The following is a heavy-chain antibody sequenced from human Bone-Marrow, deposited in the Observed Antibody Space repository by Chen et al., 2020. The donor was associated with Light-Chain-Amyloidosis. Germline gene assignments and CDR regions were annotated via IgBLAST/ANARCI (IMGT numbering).Heavy chain of an antibody. Sequence: QVQVVQSGAELTKPGASVKISCKTSGYKFTDYAIHWERQAPGQSLEWLGWINAGNGDTKYSQSLQGRATLTSDKSASSAYMELSSLRSEDTALYYCARDYSGSRRVLYGLDVWGQGTTVIVSS. J-gene: IGHJ6*01. CDR3: ARDYSGSRRVLYGLDV. CDR2: INAGNGDT. CDR1: GYKFTDYA. V-gene: IGHV1-3*01. D-gene: IGHD3-10*01.